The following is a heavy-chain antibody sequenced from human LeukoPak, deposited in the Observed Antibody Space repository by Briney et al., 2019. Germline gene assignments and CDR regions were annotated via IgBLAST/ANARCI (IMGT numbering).Heavy chain of an antibody. CDR3: ARSYYYDSSHTVDY. V-gene: IGHV3-30*03. CDR1: GFALNDYG. Sequence: GGSLRLSCTASGFALNDYGTHWVRQAPGKGLEWVGFISYDGTKTEYGDSVKGRFTISRDISKNTVHLHLTSLRAEDTAVYYCARSYYYDSSHTVDYWGQGTLVTVSS. D-gene: IGHD3-22*01. CDR2: ISYDGTKT. J-gene: IGHJ4*02.